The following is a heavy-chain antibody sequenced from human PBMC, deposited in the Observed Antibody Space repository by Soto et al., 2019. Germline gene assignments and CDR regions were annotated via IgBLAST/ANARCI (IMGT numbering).Heavy chain of an antibody. CDR1: GFTSSSYG. D-gene: IGHD6-6*01. Sequence: VGSLRLSCAASGFTSSSYGMHLVRQAPGKGLEWVAVISYDGSNKYYADSVKGRFTISRDNYKNTLYLQMNSLRAEDTAVYYCAKVGPSSSSSSYFDYWGQGTLVTVS. V-gene: IGHV3-30*18. J-gene: IGHJ4*02. CDR2: ISYDGSNK. CDR3: AKVGPSSSSSSYFDY.